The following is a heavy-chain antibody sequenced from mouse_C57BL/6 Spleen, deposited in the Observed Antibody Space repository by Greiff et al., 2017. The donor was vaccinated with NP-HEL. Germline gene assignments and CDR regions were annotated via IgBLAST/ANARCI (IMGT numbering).Heavy chain of an antibody. CDR1: GFNIKNTY. D-gene: IGHD3-2*02. V-gene: IGHV14-3*01. CDR2: IDPANGNT. J-gene: IGHJ4*01. CDR3: ARDSSGYLYAMDY. Sequence: VQLQQSVAELVRPGASVKLSCTASGFNIKNTYMHWVKQRPEQGLEWIGRIDPANGNTKYAPKFQGQATIHAATYSNTAYLQLSSLTSEDTAIYYCARDSSGYLYAMDYWGQGTSVTVSS.